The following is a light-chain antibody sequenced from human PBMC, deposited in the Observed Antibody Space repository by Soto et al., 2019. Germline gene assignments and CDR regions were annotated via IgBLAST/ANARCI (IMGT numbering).Light chain of an antibody. Sequence: QSVLTQPPSASGTPGQRVTISCSGSRSNIETHIVAWYQHVPGTAPKLLIYADSQRPSGVPDRFSGSKSGTSASLAIRGLQSEDEADYYCAAWDDRLRGLVFGGGTKLTVL. CDR3: AAWDDRLRGLV. CDR2: ADS. V-gene: IGLV1-44*01. CDR1: RSNIETHI. J-gene: IGLJ3*02.